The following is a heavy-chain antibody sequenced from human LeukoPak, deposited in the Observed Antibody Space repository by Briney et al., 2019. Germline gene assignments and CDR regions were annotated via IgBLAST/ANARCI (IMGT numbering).Heavy chain of an antibody. V-gene: IGHV3-23*01. J-gene: IGHJ4*02. CDR1: GFTFSSYA. Sequence: PGGSLRLSCAASGFTFSSYAMSWARQAPGKGLEWVSAISGSGGSTYYADSVKGRFTISRDNSKNTLHLQMNSLRAEDTAVYYCATFDSSGYYPNYYFDYWGQGTLVTVSS. D-gene: IGHD3-22*01. CDR3: ATFDSSGYYPNYYFDY. CDR2: ISGSGGST.